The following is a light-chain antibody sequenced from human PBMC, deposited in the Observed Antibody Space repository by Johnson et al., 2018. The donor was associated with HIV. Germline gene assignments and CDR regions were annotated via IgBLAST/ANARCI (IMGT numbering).Light chain of an antibody. V-gene: IGLV1-51*02. J-gene: IGLJ1*01. CDR1: SSNIGNNY. Sequence: QSVLTQSPSVSAAPGQKVTISCSGSSSNIGNNYVSWYQQLPGTAPKLLIYEKNKRPSGIPDRFSGSKSGTSATLGITGLQTGDEADYYCGTWDSSLSGVFGTGTKVTVL. CDR2: EKN. CDR3: GTWDSSLSGV.